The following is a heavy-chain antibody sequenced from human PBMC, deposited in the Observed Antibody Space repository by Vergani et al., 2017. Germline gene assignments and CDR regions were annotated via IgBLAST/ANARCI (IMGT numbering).Heavy chain of an antibody. CDR1: VFMFSTYA. Sequence: EVQLLESGGSLKQPGGSVRLSCAASVFMFSTYAMHWVRQAPGKGLEWVSALTGGGGSTYYADSFKGRFIISRDNSRDTLYLQMNSLRPEDTATYYCVKDAGSYKNFFDSWGQGTLVTVSS. CDR2: LTGGGGST. J-gene: IGHJ4*02. CDR3: VKDAGSYKNFFDS. D-gene: IGHD1-26*01. V-gene: IGHV3-23*01.